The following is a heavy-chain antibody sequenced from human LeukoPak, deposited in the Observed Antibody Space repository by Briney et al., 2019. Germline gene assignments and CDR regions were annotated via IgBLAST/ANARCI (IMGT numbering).Heavy chain of an antibody. CDR2: ISTSSSYI. D-gene: IGHD2-2*01. J-gene: IGHJ3*02. Sequence: GGSLRLSCAASGFTFSTYIMNWVRQAPGKGLEWVSSISTSSSYIYYADSVKGRFTTSRDNAKNSLYLQMNSLRAEDTAVYYCARSWGGGYCRSISCRDAFDIWGQGTMVTVSS. CDR1: GFTFSTYI. V-gene: IGHV3-21*01. CDR3: ARSWGGGYCRSISCRDAFDI.